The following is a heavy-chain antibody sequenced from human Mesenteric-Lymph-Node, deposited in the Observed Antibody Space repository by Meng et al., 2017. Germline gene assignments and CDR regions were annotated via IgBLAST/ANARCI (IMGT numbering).Heavy chain of an antibody. D-gene: IGHD3-22*01. V-gene: IGHV4-31*01. CDR2: IHDSGST. CDR3: ASSDYYRSDY. Sequence: QVHLQDSGPGLVKPSQTLSLTCTVSGGSISSGGYYWSWIRQHPGKGLEWIGYIHDSGSTYYNPSLKSLVTISVDRSKNQFSLRLSSVTAADTAVYYCASSDYYRSDYWGQGTLVTVSS. CDR1: GGSISSGGYY. J-gene: IGHJ4*02.